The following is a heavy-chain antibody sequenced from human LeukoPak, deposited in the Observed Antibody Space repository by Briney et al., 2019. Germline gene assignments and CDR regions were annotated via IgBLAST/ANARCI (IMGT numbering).Heavy chain of an antibody. CDR2: FDPEDGET. J-gene: IGHJ3*02. CDR1: GYTFTGYY. V-gene: IGHV1-24*01. CDR3: ATDKEMAKDAFDI. Sequence: EASVKVSCKASGYTFTGYYMHWVRQAPGKGLEWMGGFDPEDGETIYAQKFQGRVTMTEDTSTDTAYMELSSLRSEDTAVYYCATDKEMAKDAFDIWGQGTMVTVSS. D-gene: IGHD5-24*01.